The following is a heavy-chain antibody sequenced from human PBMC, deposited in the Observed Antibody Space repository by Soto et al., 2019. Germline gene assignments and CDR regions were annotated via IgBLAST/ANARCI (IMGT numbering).Heavy chain of an antibody. Sequence: SLRLSCAASGFTFDDYAMHWVRQAPGKGLEWVSGISWNSGSIGYADSVKGRFTISRDNAKNSLYLQMNSLRAEDTALYYCAKDMHYYDSSGAFDIWGQGTMVTVSS. D-gene: IGHD3-22*01. V-gene: IGHV3-9*01. CDR1: GFTFDDYA. CDR3: AKDMHYYDSSGAFDI. J-gene: IGHJ3*02. CDR2: ISWNSGSI.